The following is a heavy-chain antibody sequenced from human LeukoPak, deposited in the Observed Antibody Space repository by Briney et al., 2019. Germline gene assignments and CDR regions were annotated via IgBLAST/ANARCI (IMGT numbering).Heavy chain of an antibody. J-gene: IGHJ4*02. D-gene: IGHD6-19*01. CDR1: GGSISSSSYY. CDR2: IYYSGST. Sequence: SETLSLTCTVSGGSISSSSYYWGWIRQPPGRGLEWIGSIYYSGSTYYNPSLKSRVTISVDTSKNQFSLQLSSVTAADTAVYYCARGYSTGSDYWGQGTLVTVSS. CDR3: ARGYSTGSDY. V-gene: IGHV4-39*07.